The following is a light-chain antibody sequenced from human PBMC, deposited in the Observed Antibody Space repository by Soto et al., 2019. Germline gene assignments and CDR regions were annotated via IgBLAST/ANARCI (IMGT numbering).Light chain of an antibody. CDR3: SSFTTSSTLI. CDR1: SSDVGRYNY. V-gene: IGLV2-14*03. CDR2: GVT. Sequence: QSALTQPASVSGSPGQAITMSCTGTSSDVGRYNYVSWYQQYSGKAPKLMIYGVTNRPSGVSDRFSGSKSGNTASLTISGLQAEDEGDYYCSSFTTSSTLIFGGGTKLTVL. J-gene: IGLJ2*01.